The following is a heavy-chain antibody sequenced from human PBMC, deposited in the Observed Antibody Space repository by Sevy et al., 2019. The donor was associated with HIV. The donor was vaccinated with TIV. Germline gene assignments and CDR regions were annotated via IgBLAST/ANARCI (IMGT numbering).Heavy chain of an antibody. CDR3: ARAADSTIPWYFDL. Sequence: GGSLRLSCAASGFTFSSYSMNWVRQAPGKGLEWVSSISSSSSYIYYADSVKGRFTISRDNAKNSLYLQMNSLRAEATAVYYCARAADSTIPWYFDLWGRGTLVTVSS. CDR2: ISSSSSYI. V-gene: IGHV3-21*01. CDR1: GFTFSSYS. D-gene: IGHD5-12*01. J-gene: IGHJ2*01.